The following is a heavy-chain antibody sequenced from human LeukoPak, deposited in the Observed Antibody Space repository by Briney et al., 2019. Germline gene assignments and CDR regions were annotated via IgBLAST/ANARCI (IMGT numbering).Heavy chain of an antibody. V-gene: IGHV3-23*01. CDR2: ISGGGGST. CDR3: AKGSGINHYHWIDP. CDR1: ALTFSSYA. Sequence: QPGGSLRLSCAASALTFSSYAMNWVRQAPGKGLEWVSGISGGGGSTYYADSVKGRFTISRDNSKNTLYLQMDSLRAEDTALYYCAKGSGINHYHWIDPWGQGTLVTVSS. D-gene: IGHD1-14*01. J-gene: IGHJ5*02.